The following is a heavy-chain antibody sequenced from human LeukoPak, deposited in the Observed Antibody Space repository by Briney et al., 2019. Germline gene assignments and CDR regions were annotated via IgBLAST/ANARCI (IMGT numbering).Heavy chain of an antibody. D-gene: IGHD3-22*01. V-gene: IGHV1-2*02. CDR2: INPNSGGT. CDR1: GYTFTGYY. J-gene: IGHJ5*02. Sequence: ASVKVSCKASGYTFTGYYMHWVRQAPGQGLEWMGWINPNSGGTNYAQKLQGRVTMTRDTSISTAYMELSRLRSDDTAVYYCARTGNGYGVYYYDSSGYYSVDNWFDPWGQGTLVTVSS. CDR3: ARTGNGYGVYYYDSSGYYSVDNWFDP.